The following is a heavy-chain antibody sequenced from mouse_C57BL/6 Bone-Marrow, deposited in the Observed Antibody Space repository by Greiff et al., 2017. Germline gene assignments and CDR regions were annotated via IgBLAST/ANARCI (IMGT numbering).Heavy chain of an antibody. D-gene: IGHD1-1*01. CDR2: INPNNGGS. V-gene: IGHV1-53*01. Sequence: VKLKQPGTELVKPGASVKLSCTASGYTFTSYWMHWVKQRPGQGLEWIGKINPNNGGSNYNEKFKNKATLTVDKSSSKTYMQLSSLTSEDSAVYFCARSGVYGSSLYWYFDVWGTGTTVTVSS. CDR1: GYTFTSYW. J-gene: IGHJ1*03. CDR3: ARSGVYGSSLYWYFDV.